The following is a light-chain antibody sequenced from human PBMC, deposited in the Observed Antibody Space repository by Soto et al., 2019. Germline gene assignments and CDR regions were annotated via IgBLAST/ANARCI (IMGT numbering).Light chain of an antibody. V-gene: IGKV3-15*01. CDR2: GAS. CDR3: QQYNNWPLT. Sequence: EIVMTQSPATLSVSPGERATLSCRASQSLSSNLAWYQQKPGQAPRPLIYGASTRATGIPARFSGSGSGTEFTLTISSLQSEDFTVYYCQQYNNWPLTFGGGTKVEIK. CDR1: QSLSSN. J-gene: IGKJ4*01.